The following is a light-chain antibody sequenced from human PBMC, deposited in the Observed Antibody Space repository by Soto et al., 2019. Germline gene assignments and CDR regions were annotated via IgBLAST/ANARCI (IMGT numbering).Light chain of an antibody. J-gene: IGKJ4*01. Sequence: EIVLTQSPATLSLSPGERATLSCRASQSVSSYLAWYQQKPGQAPRLLIYDASNRATGIPARFSGSGSGTDFTLTISSLEPEDFAVYYCQQRSNWPRFTFGGGTKV. CDR3: QQRSNWPRFT. V-gene: IGKV3-11*01. CDR1: QSVSSY. CDR2: DAS.